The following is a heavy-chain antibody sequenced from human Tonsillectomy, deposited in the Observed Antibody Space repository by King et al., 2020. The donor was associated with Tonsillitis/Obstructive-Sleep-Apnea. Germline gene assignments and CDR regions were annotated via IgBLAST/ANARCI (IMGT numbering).Heavy chain of an antibody. CDR3: ARLAVAGLGAEWNWFDP. Sequence: VQLQQWGAGLLKPSETLSLTCAVYGGSFSGYYWSWIRQPPGKGLEWIGEINHSGSTNYNPSLKSRVTISVDTSKNQFSLKLSSVTAADTAVYYCARLAVAGLGAEWNWFDPWGQGTLVTVSS. V-gene: IGHV4-34*01. J-gene: IGHJ5*02. D-gene: IGHD6-19*01. CDR1: GGSFSGYY. CDR2: INHSGST.